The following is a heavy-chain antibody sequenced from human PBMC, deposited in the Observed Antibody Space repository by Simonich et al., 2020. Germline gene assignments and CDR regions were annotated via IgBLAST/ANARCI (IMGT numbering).Heavy chain of an antibody. CDR2: ISYDERNK. CDR3: ARDGERYCGGDCYSYFDY. J-gene: IGHJ4*02. Sequence: QVQLVESGGGVVQPGRSLRLSCAASGFTFSSYAMHWVRQAPGKGLEWGAVISYDERNKYYADSVKGRFTISRYNSKNTLYLQMNSLRAEDTAVYYCARDGERYCGGDCYSYFDYWGQGTLVTVSS. D-gene: IGHD2-21*02. V-gene: IGHV3-30*07. CDR1: GFTFSSYA.